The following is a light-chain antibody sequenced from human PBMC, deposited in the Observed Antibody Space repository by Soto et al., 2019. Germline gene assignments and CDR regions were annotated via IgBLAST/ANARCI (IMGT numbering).Light chain of an antibody. V-gene: IGKV1-39*01. J-gene: IGKJ2*01. CDR2: AAS. Sequence: DIQMTQSPSSLSASVGDRVTITCRASQSITIYLNWYQQKPGKAPKLLIHAASSLQSGVPSRFSGSGSGTDFTLTISSLQPEDFATYYCQQSYSTPLYTFGQGTKLEIK. CDR3: QQSYSTPLYT. CDR1: QSITIY.